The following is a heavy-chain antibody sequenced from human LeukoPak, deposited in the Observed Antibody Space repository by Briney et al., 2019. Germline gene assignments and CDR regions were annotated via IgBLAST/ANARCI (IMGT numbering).Heavy chain of an antibody. V-gene: IGHV3-33*08. CDR2: LVYDGSNE. CDR1: GXTFSNYG. Sequence: QPGGSLRLSWTASGXTFSNYGMHWVRQAPGKGLEWVAVLVYDGSNEYYGDSVKGRFTISRDTSKNMLYLQMNSLRAEDTAVYYCARDLSKVSLDFRGQGTLVTVSP. CDR3: ARDLSKVSLDF. D-gene: IGHD2/OR15-2a*01. J-gene: IGHJ4*02.